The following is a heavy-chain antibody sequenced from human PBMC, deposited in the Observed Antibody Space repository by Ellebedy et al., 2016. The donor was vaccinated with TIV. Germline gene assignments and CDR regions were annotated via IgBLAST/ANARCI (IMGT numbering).Heavy chain of an antibody. CDR2: INANGVSI. Sequence: PGRSLRLSCAASGFTFSSYAMSWVRQAPGQGLEWVSGINANGVSIAYADSVKGRFTISRDNSKDTLFLQMNSLRAEDTAVYYCASSRYHYYLGNTIFAYWGQGALVTVAS. J-gene: IGHJ4*02. V-gene: IGHV3-23*01. CDR1: GFTFSSYA. D-gene: IGHD3-10*01. CDR3: ASSRYHYYLGNTIFAY.